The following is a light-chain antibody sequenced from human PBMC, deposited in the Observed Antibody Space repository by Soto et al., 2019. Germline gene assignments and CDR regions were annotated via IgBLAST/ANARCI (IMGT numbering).Light chain of an antibody. CDR2: GAS. Sequence: EIVMTQSPATLSVSPGERATLSCRASQSVSSNLAWYQQKPGQAPRLLIYGASTRATGIPARVSGSGSGTELTLTISSLQSEDFAVYYCQQYNNWPPPLTFGGGTKVEIK. J-gene: IGKJ4*01. V-gene: IGKV3-15*01. CDR3: QQYNNWPPPLT. CDR1: QSVSSN.